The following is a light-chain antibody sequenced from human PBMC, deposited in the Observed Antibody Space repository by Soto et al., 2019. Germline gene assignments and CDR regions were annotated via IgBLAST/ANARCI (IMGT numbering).Light chain of an antibody. CDR2: EVN. CDR1: SSDVGGYNY. CDR3: SSYAGGPYV. J-gene: IGLJ1*01. V-gene: IGLV2-8*01. Sequence: SALTQPPSASGSPGQSVTISCTGTSSDVGGYNYVSWYQQHPGKAPKLMISEVNKRPSGVPDRFSGSKSGNTASLTVSGLQAEDEADYYCSSYAGGPYVFGTGTKVTVL.